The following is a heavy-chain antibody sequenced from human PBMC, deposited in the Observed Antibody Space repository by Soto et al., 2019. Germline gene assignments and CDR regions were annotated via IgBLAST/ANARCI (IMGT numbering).Heavy chain of an antibody. Sequence: GGSLRLSCAASGFTFSSYGMHWVRQAPGKGLEWVAVISYDGSNKYYADSVKGRFTISRDNSKNTLYLQMNSLRAEDTAVYYCAKKNPQWNYVWFDPWGQGTLVTVSS. CDR2: ISYDGSNK. CDR3: AKKNPQWNYVWFDP. V-gene: IGHV3-30*18. J-gene: IGHJ5*02. D-gene: IGHD1-7*01. CDR1: GFTFSSYG.